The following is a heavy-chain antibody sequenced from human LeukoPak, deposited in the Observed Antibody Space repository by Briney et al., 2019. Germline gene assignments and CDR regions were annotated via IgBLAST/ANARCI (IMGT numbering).Heavy chain of an antibody. Sequence: GASVKVSCKASGGTFSSYAISWVRQAPGQGLEWKRGIIPIFGTANYAQTFQGRVTITADKSTSTAYMELSSLRSEDTAVLFFFKQTTAYDILTGYYNNYYYMDVWGKGTTVTVSS. V-gene: IGHV1-69*06. CDR2: IIPIFGTA. J-gene: IGHJ6*03. CDR3: FKQTTAYDILTGYYNNYYYMDV. D-gene: IGHD3-9*01. CDR1: GGTFSSYA.